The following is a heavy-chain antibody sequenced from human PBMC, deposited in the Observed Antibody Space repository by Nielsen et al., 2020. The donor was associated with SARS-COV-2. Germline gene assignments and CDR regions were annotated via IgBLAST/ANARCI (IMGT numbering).Heavy chain of an antibody. CDR2: ISYDGSNK. V-gene: IGHV3-30*18. J-gene: IGHJ4*01. CDR3: AKDRTAIVVVPSGGVDY. CDR1: GFTFSTYG. Sequence: GESLKISCAASGFTFSTYGMHWVRQAPGKGLEWVAAISYDGSNKYYVDSVKGRFTISRDNSKNTLYLQMSSLREEDTAVYYCAKDRTAIVVVPSGGVDYWDHVTLVTVPS. D-gene: IGHD2-15*01.